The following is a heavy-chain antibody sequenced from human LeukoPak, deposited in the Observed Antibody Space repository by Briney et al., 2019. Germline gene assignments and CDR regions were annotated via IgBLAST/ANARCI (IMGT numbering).Heavy chain of an antibody. V-gene: IGHV3-7*01. D-gene: IGHD2-15*01. CDR3: ARRNSGTWWSFDS. J-gene: IGHJ4*02. Sequence: GGSLRLSCEASRFTFSSYWMSWVRPAPGKGLEWVANIKDDGSQKNYIDSVKGRFTISRDNAKASLFLQMNSLSSEDTAVYYCARRNSGTWWSFDSWGQGTLVTVSS. CDR1: RFTFSSYW. CDR2: IKDDGSQK.